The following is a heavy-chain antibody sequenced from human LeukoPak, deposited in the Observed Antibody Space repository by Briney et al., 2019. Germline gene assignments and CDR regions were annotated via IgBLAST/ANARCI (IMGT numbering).Heavy chain of an antibody. Sequence: GGSLRLSCAASGFTFSPYWMHWVRQAPGKGLVWVSRIKDDGSITNYADSVKGRFTISRDNAKNSLYLQMNSLRAEDTAVYYCARARRDGYTGVFDYWGQGTLVTVSS. D-gene: IGHD5-24*01. CDR3: ARARRDGYTGVFDY. CDR2: IKDDGSIT. CDR1: GFTFSPYW. V-gene: IGHV3-74*01. J-gene: IGHJ4*02.